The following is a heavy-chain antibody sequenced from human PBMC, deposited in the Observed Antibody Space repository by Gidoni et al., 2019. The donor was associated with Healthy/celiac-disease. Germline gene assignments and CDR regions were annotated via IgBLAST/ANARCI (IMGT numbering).Heavy chain of an antibody. D-gene: IGHD6-6*01. Sequence: QVQLQESGPGLVKPSETLSLTCTVSGGAISSYYCSWIRQPPGKGLEWSGYIYYSGSTNYTPSLKSLVTISVDTSKNQFSLKLSSVTAADTAVYYCARGRRPADAFDIWGQGTMVTVSS. CDR3: ARGRRPADAFDI. CDR1: GGAISSYY. V-gene: IGHV4-59*01. CDR2: IYYSGST. J-gene: IGHJ3*02.